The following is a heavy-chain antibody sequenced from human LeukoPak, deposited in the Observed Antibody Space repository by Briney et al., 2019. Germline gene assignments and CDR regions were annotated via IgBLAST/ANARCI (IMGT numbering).Heavy chain of an antibody. Sequence: GASVKVSCTASGYTFTGYYMHWVRQAPGQGLEWMGWINPNSGGTNYAQKFQGRVTMTRDTSISTAYMELSRLRSDDTAVYYCARSPVTDDFPLDYWGQGTLVTVSS. CDR2: INPNSGGT. CDR1: GYTFTGYY. D-gene: IGHD2/OR15-2a*01. J-gene: IGHJ4*02. V-gene: IGHV1-2*02. CDR3: ARSPVTDDFPLDY.